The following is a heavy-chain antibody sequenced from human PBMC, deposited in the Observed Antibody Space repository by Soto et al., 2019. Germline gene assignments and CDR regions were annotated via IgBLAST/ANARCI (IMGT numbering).Heavy chain of an antibody. CDR1: GFSLSTIGVG. J-gene: IGHJ4*02. V-gene: IGHV2-5*02. CDR3: VHKGGGDRILDY. Sequence: QITLKESGPMLVKPTQTLTLTCTFSGFSLSTIGVGVGWIRQPPGKALEWLALIYWDDSKEYSPSLESRLTNTPGPSKTPVFLTMTKMDPVETATFFCVHKGGGDRILDYWGQGTLVTVSS. CDR2: IYWDDSK. D-gene: IGHD3-16*01.